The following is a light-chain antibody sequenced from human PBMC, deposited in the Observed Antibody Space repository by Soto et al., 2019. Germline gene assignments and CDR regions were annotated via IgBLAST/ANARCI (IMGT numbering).Light chain of an antibody. CDR2: DAS. J-gene: IGKJ1*01. V-gene: IGKV3-20*01. CDR1: QSVSNNY. Sequence: EIVMTQSPATLSVSPGERATLSCRASQSVSNNYLAWYQQKPGQAPRLLIYDASYRATGIPARFSGSGSGTDFTLTISRLEPEDFAVYYCQQYGSSRPWTFGQGTKVDIK. CDR3: QQYGSSRPWT.